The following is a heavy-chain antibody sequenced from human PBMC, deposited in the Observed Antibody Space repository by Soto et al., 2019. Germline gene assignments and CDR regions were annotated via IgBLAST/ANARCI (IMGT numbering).Heavy chain of an antibody. D-gene: IGHD3-3*01. V-gene: IGHV4-34*01. CDR1: GGSVNGYY. CDR3: ATRITVFGLLLPPSDL. Sequence: SETLSLTCAVYGGSVNGYYWNWARQPPGKGLEWIGEINHTGGTHYNPSLKSRVTMSVDTSKNQFSLRLSSVTAAHTAIYYCATRITVFGLLLPPSDLCDQGTHLTVS. J-gene: IGHJ5*02. CDR2: INHTGGT.